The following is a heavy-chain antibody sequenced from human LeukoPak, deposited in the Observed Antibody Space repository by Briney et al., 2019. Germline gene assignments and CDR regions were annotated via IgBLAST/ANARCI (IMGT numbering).Heavy chain of an antibody. CDR2: ISSSSSYI. D-gene: IGHD1-1*01. CDR3: ARLRAGTGAADCDY. V-gene: IGHV3-21*01. J-gene: IGHJ4*02. Sequence: GGSLRLSCAASGFTFSSYSMNWVRQAPGKGLEWASSISSSSSYIYYADSVKGRFTISRDNAKNALYLQMNSLRAEDTAVYCCARLRAGTGAADCDYWGQGTLVTVSS. CDR1: GFTFSSYS.